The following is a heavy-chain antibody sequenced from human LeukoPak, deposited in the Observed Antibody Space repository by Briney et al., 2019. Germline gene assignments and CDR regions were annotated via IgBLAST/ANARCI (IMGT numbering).Heavy chain of an antibody. J-gene: IGHJ3*02. Sequence: SETLSLTCTVSGGPISSYYWSWIRQPPGKGLEWIGYIYYSGSTNFNPSLKSRVTISVDTSKNQFSLKLSSVTAADTAVYYCARDWAGVQLGSFDIWGQGTMVTVSS. CDR1: GGPISSYY. CDR2: IYYSGST. D-gene: IGHD5-18*01. CDR3: ARDWAGVQLGSFDI. V-gene: IGHV4-59*01.